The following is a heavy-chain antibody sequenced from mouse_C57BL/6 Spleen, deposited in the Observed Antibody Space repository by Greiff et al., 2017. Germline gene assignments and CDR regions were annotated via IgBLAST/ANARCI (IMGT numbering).Heavy chain of an antibody. V-gene: IGHV2-2*01. Sequence: VKLVESGPGLVQPSQSLSITCTVSGFSLTSYGVHWVRQSPGKGLEWLGVIWSGGSTDYNAAFISRLSISKDNSKSQVFFKMNSLQADDTAIYYCARNFITTVVADYYAMDYWGQGTSVTVSS. D-gene: IGHD1-1*01. CDR1: GFSLTSYG. J-gene: IGHJ4*01. CDR3: ARNFITTVVADYYAMDY. CDR2: IWSGGST.